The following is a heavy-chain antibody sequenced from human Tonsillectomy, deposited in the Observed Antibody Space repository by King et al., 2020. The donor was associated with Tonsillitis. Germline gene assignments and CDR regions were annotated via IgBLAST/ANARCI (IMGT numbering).Heavy chain of an antibody. Sequence: VQLVESGGGLVKPGGSLRLSCAASGFTFSNAWMSWVRQAPGKGLEWVGRIKSKTDGGTTDYAAPVKGRFTISRDDSKNTLYLQMNSLKTEDTAVYYCTTGRSDYGDYFDYWGQGTLVTVSS. CDR2: IKSKTDGGTT. V-gene: IGHV3-15*01. CDR3: TTGRSDYGDYFDY. CDR1: GFTFSNAW. D-gene: IGHD4-17*01. J-gene: IGHJ4*02.